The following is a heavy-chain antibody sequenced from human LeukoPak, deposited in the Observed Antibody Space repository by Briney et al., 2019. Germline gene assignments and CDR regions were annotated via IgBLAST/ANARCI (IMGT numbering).Heavy chain of an antibody. Sequence: GGSLRLSCAASGFTFGSYWMTWVRQAPGKGLEWVATIKQDGSEKYYVDSVKGRFTISRDDAKNSLYLQMNTLTVEDTAEYYCAREGNSWYYTDYWGQGTLVTVSS. J-gene: IGHJ4*02. V-gene: IGHV3-7*01. CDR3: AREGNSWYYTDY. CDR2: IKQDGSEK. CDR1: GFTFGSYW. D-gene: IGHD6-13*01.